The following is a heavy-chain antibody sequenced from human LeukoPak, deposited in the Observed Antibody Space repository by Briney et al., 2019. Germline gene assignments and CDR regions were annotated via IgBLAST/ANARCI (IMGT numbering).Heavy chain of an antibody. Sequence: GGSLRLSCAASGFTFSTYIMNWVCQTPGKGLEWVSSISSSSSYIYYADSVEGRFTIIRDNANSSLYLHMNSLRAEDTAVYYCVPGILGRTNWFGPWGQGTRVTVSS. D-gene: IGHD6-13*01. CDR1: GFTFSTYI. CDR2: ISSSSSYI. V-gene: IGHV3-21*01. J-gene: IGHJ5*02. CDR3: VPGILGRTNWFGP.